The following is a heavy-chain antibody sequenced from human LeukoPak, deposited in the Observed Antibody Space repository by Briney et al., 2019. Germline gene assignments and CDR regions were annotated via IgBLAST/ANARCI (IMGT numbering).Heavy chain of an antibody. D-gene: IGHD3-22*01. V-gene: IGHV3-13*01. CDR3: ARRGDSRGYYDAFDI. Sequence: GGSLRLSCTASGFTFSSYNMHWVRQPTGKGLEWVSAVGTAGDTYYPGSVRGRFTISRESAKNSLYLQMNSLRAGDTAVYYCARRGDSRGYYDAFDIWGQGTMVTVSS. CDR2: VGTAGDT. CDR1: GFTFSSYN. J-gene: IGHJ3*02.